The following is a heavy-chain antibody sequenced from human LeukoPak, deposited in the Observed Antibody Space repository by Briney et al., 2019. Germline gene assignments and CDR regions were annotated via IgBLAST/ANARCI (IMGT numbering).Heavy chain of an antibody. V-gene: IGHV1-18*01. CDR2: INPNSGGT. CDR3: ARGSPPRRNYDSRGYYSYYFDY. Sequence: ASVKVSCKASGYTFTSYGISWVRQAPGQGLEWMGWINPNSGGTNYAQKLQGRVTMTTDTSTSTVYMELRSLRSDDTAVYYCARGSPPRRNYDSRGYYSYYFDYWGQGTLVTASS. D-gene: IGHD3-22*01. J-gene: IGHJ4*02. CDR1: GYTFTSYG.